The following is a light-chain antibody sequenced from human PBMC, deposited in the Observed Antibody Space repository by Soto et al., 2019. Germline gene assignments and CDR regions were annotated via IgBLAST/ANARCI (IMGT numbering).Light chain of an antibody. CDR3: QQYGSRTYT. Sequence: EIVLTQSPGTLSLSPGERATFSCRASQSVSSSYLAWYQHKPGQAPRLLIYGASSRATGIPDRFSGSGSGTDFTLTISRLEPEDFAVYYCQQYGSRTYTFGQGTKLEIK. V-gene: IGKV3-20*01. CDR2: GAS. CDR1: QSVSSSY. J-gene: IGKJ2*01.